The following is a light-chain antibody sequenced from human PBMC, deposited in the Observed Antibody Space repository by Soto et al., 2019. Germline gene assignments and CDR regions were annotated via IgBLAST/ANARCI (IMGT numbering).Light chain of an antibody. V-gene: IGKV3-11*02. CDR3: QQRSQWPPKGT. CDR2: DAS. J-gene: IGKJ3*01. CDR1: QSVRSF. Sequence: EIVLTQSPATLSLSPGESATLSCRASQSVRSFLAWYQQKPGLPPRLLIYDASKRATGIPARFTGSGSGRDFTLTISSLAPEDFAGYYCQQRSQWPPKGTFGPGTKVDIK.